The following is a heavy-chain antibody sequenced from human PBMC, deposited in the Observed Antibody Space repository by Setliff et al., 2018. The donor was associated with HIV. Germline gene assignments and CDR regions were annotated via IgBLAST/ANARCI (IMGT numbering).Heavy chain of an antibody. CDR1: GFTVSSNY. V-gene: IGHV3-49*04. Sequence: GGSLRLSCAASGFTVSSNYMSWVRQAPGKGLEWVGFIRSKEYGGAREYAASVKGRFTISREDSKSIAYLQMNSLRTEDTAVYYCTRASSWYYYMDVWGKGTTVTVSS. CDR2: IRSKEYGGAR. D-gene: IGHD6-13*01. CDR3: TRASSWYYYMDV. J-gene: IGHJ6*03.